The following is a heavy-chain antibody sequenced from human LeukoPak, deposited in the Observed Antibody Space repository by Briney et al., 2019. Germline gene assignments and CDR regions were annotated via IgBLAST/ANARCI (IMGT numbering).Heavy chain of an antibody. CDR1: GFTFSSYG. V-gene: IGHV3-30*02. J-gene: IGHJ4*02. CDR2: IRYDGSNK. Sequence: GGSLRLSCAASGFTFSSYGMHWVRQAPGKGLEWVAFIRYDGSNKYYADSVKGRFTISRDNSKNTLYLQMNSLRAEDTAVYYCARDVLNIVVVVAATGVMDYWGQGTLVTVSS. D-gene: IGHD2-15*01. CDR3: ARDVLNIVVVVAATGVMDY.